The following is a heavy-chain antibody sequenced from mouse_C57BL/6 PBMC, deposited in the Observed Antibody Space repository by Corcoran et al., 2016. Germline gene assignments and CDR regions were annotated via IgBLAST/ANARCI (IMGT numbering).Heavy chain of an antibody. CDR2: INPSNGGT. CDR3: ASPPSSYNRGYFDV. D-gene: IGHD2-14*01. Sequence: QVQLQQPGTELVKPGASVKLSCKASGYTFTSYWMHWVKQRPGQGLEWIGNINPSNGGTNYNEKFKSKATLTVGKSSSTAYMQLSSLTSEDSAVYDCASPPSSYNRGYFDVWGTGTTVTVSS. CDR1: GYTFTSYW. J-gene: IGHJ1*03. V-gene: IGHV1-53*01.